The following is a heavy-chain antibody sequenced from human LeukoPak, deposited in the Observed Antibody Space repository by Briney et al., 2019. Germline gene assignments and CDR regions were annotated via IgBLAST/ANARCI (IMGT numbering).Heavy chain of an antibody. V-gene: IGHV1-18*01. CDR3: ARDRFLVQLWLRVSSGYYMGV. Sequence: AASVKVSCKASGYTFTSHGISWVRQAPGQGLEWMGWISTYNGNTNYAQKLQGRVSMTTDTSTSTAYMELRSLRSDDTAVYYCARDRFLVQLWLRVSSGYYMGVWGKGTTVTISS. CDR1: GYTFTSHG. D-gene: IGHD5-18*01. J-gene: IGHJ6*03. CDR2: ISTYNGNT.